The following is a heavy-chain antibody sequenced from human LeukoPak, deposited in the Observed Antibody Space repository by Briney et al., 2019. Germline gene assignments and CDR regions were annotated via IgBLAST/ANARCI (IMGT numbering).Heavy chain of an antibody. CDR2: IYSGGST. V-gene: IGHV3-66*01. CDR3: ARDTSIAGGFDP. Sequence: GESLRLSCAASGFTVSSNYMSWVRQAPGKGLEWVSVIYSGGSTYYADSVKGRFTISRDNSKNTLYLQMNSLRAEDTAVYYCARDTSIAGGFDPWGQGTLVTVSS. CDR1: GFTVSSNY. J-gene: IGHJ5*02. D-gene: IGHD6-13*01.